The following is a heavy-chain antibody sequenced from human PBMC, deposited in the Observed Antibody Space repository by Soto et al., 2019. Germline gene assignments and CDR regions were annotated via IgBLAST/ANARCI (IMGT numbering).Heavy chain of an antibody. V-gene: IGHV1-18*01. Sequence: QVQLVQSGAEGKKPGASVKVSCKASGYIFTSYGISWVRQAPGQGLEWMGWINTYNDNTNYAQNLQGRVTVTADTSTSTAYMELRSLRSDDTAVYYCARDEGDGYGDPMKYWGQGTLVTVSS. CDR1: GYIFTSYG. J-gene: IGHJ4*02. CDR2: INTYNDNT. CDR3: ARDEGDGYGDPMKY. D-gene: IGHD4-17*01.